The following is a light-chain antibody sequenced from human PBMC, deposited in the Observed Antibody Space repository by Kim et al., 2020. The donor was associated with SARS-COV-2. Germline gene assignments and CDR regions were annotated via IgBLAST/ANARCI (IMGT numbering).Light chain of an antibody. V-gene: IGKV1-39*01. Sequence: ASVGDRVTITCRASQYISDYVSWYQHRPGKAPNLLFYSASNLQSGVPARFSGSGSGTDFTLTISSLQPEDLGTYYCQQTFNIPITFGQGTRLEIK. CDR1: QYISDY. J-gene: IGKJ5*01. CDR3: QQTFNIPIT. CDR2: SAS.